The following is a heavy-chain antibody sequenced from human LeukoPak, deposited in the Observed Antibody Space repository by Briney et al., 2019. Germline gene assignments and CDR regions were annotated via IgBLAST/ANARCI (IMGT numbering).Heavy chain of an antibody. CDR2: IRGSDGTT. Sequence: GGSLRLSCAASGFTVSSNYMSWVRQAPGKGLEWVSSIRGSDGTTYYADPVKGRFTISRDNSKYTLSLQMNSLRAEDTAVYYCAKVDNWKYGHHDYWGQGTLVTVSS. CDR3: AKVDNWKYGHHDY. V-gene: IGHV3-23*01. D-gene: IGHD1-1*01. J-gene: IGHJ4*02. CDR1: GFTVSSNY.